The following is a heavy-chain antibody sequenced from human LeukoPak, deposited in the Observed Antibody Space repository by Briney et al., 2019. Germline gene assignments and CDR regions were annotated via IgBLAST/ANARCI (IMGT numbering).Heavy chain of an antibody. Sequence: GGSLRLSCAASGFTFSSYSMNWVRQAPGKGLEWISYITTSGGAKNYADSVKGRFTISRDNAENSLYLQMSSLRAEDTAVYYCAKAQDPIAAAGTSPFDYWGQGTLVTVSS. D-gene: IGHD6-13*01. V-gene: IGHV3-48*01. J-gene: IGHJ4*02. CDR1: GFTFSSYS. CDR3: AKAQDPIAAAGTSPFDY. CDR2: ITTSGGAK.